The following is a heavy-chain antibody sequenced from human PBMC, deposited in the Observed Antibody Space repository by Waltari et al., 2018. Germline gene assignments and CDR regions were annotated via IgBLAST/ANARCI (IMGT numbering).Heavy chain of an antibody. D-gene: IGHD6-19*01. CDR2: IYYSGST. V-gene: IGHV4-39*01. J-gene: IGHJ4*02. CDR3: ARPPDSSGWSGYFDY. Sequence: QLQLQESGPGLVKPSETLSLTCTVSGGSISSSSYYWGWIRQPPGKGLEWIGSIYYSGSTYYNPSLKSRFTISVDTSKNQFSLKLSSVTAADTAVYYCARPPDSSGWSGYFDYWGQGTLVTVSS. CDR1: GGSISSSSYY.